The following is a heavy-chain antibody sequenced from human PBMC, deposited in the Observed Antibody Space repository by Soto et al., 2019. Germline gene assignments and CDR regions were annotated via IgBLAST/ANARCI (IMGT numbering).Heavy chain of an antibody. V-gene: IGHV3-49*03. CDR2: IRSKAYGGTT. J-gene: IGHJ4*02. Sequence: GGSLRLSCTASGFTFGDYAMSWFRQAPGKGLEWVGFIRSKAYGGTTEYAASVKGRFTISRDDSKSIAYLQMNSLKTEDTAVYYCTTDAKWFMTHEVDYFDYWGQGTLVTVSS. D-gene: IGHD2-8*01. CDR1: GFTFGDYA. CDR3: TTDAKWFMTHEVDYFDY.